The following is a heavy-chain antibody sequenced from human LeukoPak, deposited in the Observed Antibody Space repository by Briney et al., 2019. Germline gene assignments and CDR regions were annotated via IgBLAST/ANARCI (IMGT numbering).Heavy chain of an antibody. CDR2: ISSSGTTI. J-gene: IGHJ4*02. Sequence: GGSLRLSCAAYGFILCDYEYNSVRQAPGKGLEWIPYISSSGTTIYYADSVKGRFTISRDTAKSSLYLLMNSLKAEDTAVYYCARRAFPDFWGQGTLVTVSS. CDR1: GFILCDYE. CDR3: ARRAFPDF. V-gene: IGHV3-48*03.